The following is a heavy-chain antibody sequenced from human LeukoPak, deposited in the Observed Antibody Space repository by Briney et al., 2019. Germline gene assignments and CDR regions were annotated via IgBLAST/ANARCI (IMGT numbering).Heavy chain of an antibody. CDR3: ARESRGYNSGLFDY. J-gene: IGHJ4*02. CDR2: INYSGST. D-gene: IGHD5-24*01. CDR1: GGSFSGSY. Sequence: SETLSLTCAVYGGSFSGSYWTWIRQPPGKGLEWIGEINYSGSTRHNPSLKSQVDISVDTSRNEFSLKLSSVTAADTAVYYCARESRGYNSGLFDYWGQGTLVTVSS. V-gene: IGHV4-34*01.